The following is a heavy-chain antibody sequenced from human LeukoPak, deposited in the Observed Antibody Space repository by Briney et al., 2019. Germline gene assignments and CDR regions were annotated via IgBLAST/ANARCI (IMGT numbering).Heavy chain of an antibody. CDR2: IYYSGST. V-gene: IGHV4-59*01. CDR1: GGSISSYY. J-gene: IGHJ3*02. Sequence: PSETLSLTCTVSGGSISSYYGSWVRQPPGKGLEWIGYIYYSGSTNYNPSLKSRVTISVDTSKTQCSLKLSSVTAADTAVYSCARDQVGADDAFDIWGQGTMVTVSS. CDR3: ARDQVGADDAFDI. D-gene: IGHD1-26*01.